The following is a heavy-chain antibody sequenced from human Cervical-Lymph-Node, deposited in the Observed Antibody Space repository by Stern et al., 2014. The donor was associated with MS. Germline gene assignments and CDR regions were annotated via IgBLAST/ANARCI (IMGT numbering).Heavy chain of an antibody. J-gene: IGHJ4*02. Sequence: QLQLQESGPGLVKPSETLSLTCTVSGGSVSSGSYYWSWIRQPPGKGLEWIGYIYYSGSTNYNPSLKSRVTISVDTSKNQFSLKLSSVTAADTAVYYCARGGVATSFDYWGQGTLVTVSS. CDR3: ARGGVATSFDY. CDR1: GGSVSSGSYY. V-gene: IGHV4-61*01. CDR2: IYYSGST. D-gene: IGHD5-12*01.